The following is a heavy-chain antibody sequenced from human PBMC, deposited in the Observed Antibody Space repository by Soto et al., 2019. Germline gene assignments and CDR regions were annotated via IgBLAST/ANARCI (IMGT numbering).Heavy chain of an antibody. Sequence: QAQLEQSGGEVKKPGSSVKVSCKASRVAFSKFIVTWVRQAPGLGLEWVGGIIPIFGTANYAQKFQGRVTITADESTSTSYMEVNNLRSEDTAVYYCAKVRYSSPMGYYYGMDVWGKGPTVTVSS. CDR3: AKVRYSSPMGYYYGMDV. CDR1: RVAFSKFI. J-gene: IGHJ6*04. CDR2: IIPIFGTA. V-gene: IGHV1-69*01. D-gene: IGHD6-19*01.